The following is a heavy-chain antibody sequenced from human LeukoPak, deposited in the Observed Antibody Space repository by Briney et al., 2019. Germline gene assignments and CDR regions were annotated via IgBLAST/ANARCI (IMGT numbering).Heavy chain of an antibody. J-gene: IGHJ3*02. V-gene: IGHV1-24*01. CDR3: ATRTVPTAIHSAFDI. D-gene: IGHD2-21*02. CDR1: GYTLSVLP. CDR2: FDPEDGET. Sequence: ASVKVSCKAAGYTLSVLPIHWVRQAPGEGLECMGGFDPEDGETIFAQKFQGRVTMTKDTSTDTAYTELSSLKSEDTAVYSCATRTVPTAIHSAFDIWGQGTLVTVSS.